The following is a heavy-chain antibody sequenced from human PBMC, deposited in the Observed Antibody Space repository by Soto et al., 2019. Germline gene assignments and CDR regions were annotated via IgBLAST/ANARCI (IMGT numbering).Heavy chain of an antibody. CDR1: GGSVNNANYF. J-gene: IGHJ6*02. CDR3: ARDADYGGSRGGMDV. CDR2: IYYSGST. D-gene: IGHD4-17*01. V-gene: IGHV4-31*03. Sequence: QVRLEESGPGLVKPSETLSLICSVSGGSVNNANYFWNWIRHHPENGLEWIGYIYYSGSTRYNPSFKTGATLSIATSKNQFSLRLNSVTVADTAVYFCARDADYGGSRGGMDVWGRGTTVTVSS.